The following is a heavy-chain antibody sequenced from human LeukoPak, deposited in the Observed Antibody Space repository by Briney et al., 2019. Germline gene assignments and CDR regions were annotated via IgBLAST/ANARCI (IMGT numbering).Heavy chain of an antibody. Sequence: ASVKVSCKASGYTFTSYPMHWVRQAPGQRLEWMGWINAGNGNTKYSQKFQGRVTITRDTSASTAYMELSSLRSEDTAVYYCAREYSSGWYRHWGQGTLVTVSS. J-gene: IGHJ4*02. V-gene: IGHV1-3*01. CDR3: AREYSSGWYRH. CDR2: INAGNGNT. CDR1: GYTFTSYP. D-gene: IGHD6-19*01.